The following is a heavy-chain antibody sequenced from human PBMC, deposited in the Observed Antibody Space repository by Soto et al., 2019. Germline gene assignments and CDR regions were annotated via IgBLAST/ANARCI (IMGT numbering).Heavy chain of an antibody. V-gene: IGHV3-7*03. CDR3: AKDGNPIPYLTGYYRLGWFDP. Sequence: QPGGSLRLSCAASGFTFSSFWMSWVRQAPGKGLEWVANIKTDGSETHYVDSVKGRFTISRDNPKTSLYLQMNSLRVEDTAVYYCAKDGNPIPYLTGYYRLGWFDPWGQGTLVTVSS. CDR2: IKTDGSET. CDR1: GFTFSSFW. J-gene: IGHJ5*02. D-gene: IGHD3-9*01.